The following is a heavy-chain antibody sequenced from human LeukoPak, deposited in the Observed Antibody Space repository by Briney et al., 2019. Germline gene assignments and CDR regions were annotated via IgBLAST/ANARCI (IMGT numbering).Heavy chain of an antibody. V-gene: IGHV5-51*01. Sequence: GESLKISCKGYGYTFTSQWIGWVRQMPGKGLEWMGIVFPRDSDTRYSPSFQGRVTISVDKSINSAYLQWTSLKASDTAMYYCARKYYDILTGYYGYWGQGTLVTVSS. D-gene: IGHD3-9*01. J-gene: IGHJ4*02. CDR3: ARKYYDILTGYYGY. CDR2: VFPRDSDT. CDR1: GYTFTSQW.